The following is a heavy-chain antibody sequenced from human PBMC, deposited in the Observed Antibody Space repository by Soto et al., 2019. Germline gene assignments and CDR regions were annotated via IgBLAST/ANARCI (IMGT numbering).Heavy chain of an antibody. Sequence: QVQLVQSGAEVKKPGASVKVSCKASGYTFTSYGISWVRQAPGQGLEWMGWISAYNGNTNYAQKLQGRVTMTTDTPTRTAYMELRSLRSTDPAGYSGPEADSSSPHFIASGGQGPLVTVSS. D-gene: IGHD6-13*01. J-gene: IGHJ4*02. V-gene: IGHV1-18*01. CDR2: ISAYNGNT. CDR1: GYTFTSYG. CDR3: PEADSSSPHFIAS.